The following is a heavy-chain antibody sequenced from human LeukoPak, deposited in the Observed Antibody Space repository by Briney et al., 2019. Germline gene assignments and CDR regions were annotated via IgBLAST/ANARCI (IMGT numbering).Heavy chain of an antibody. J-gene: IGHJ3*02. D-gene: IGHD1-26*01. CDR1: GFTFSTYE. CDR2: ISSSGTII. CDR3: ARDVGFIVGATPGAFDI. Sequence: GGSLRLSCAASGFTFSTYEMNWVRQAPGKGLEWVSYISSSGTIIYYADSVKGRFTISRDNAKKSLFLQMNSLRADDTAVYYCARDVGFIVGATPGAFDIWGQGTMVTVTS. V-gene: IGHV3-48*03.